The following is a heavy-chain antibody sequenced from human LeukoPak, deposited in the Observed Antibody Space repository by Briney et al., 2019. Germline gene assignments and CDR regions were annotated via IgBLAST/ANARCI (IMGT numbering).Heavy chain of an antibody. V-gene: IGHV3-23*01. D-gene: IGHD6-25*01. CDR3: ARKGIGSSRYQNMDV. CDR1: GFTFSSYA. J-gene: IGHJ6*03. Sequence: GGSLRLSCAASGFTFSSYAMNWVRQAPGKGPEWVSTISIDGGRTYYADSVKGRFTVSRDTSKNTLYLQMDSLRAEDTAVYYCARKGIGSSRYQNMDVWGKGTTVTVSS. CDR2: ISIDGGRT.